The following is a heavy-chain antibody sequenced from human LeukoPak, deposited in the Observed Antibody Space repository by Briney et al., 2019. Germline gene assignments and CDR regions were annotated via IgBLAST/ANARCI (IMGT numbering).Heavy chain of an antibody. Sequence: GGSLRLSCVASGFSFNCEMNWVRQAPGKGLQWLSSISAGGDRLYYADSVRGRLTISRDNAKNPLYLQLNSLGAEDTAVYYCARDTSGLEVHVWGQGTLVTVSS. J-gene: IGHJ1*01. CDR2: ISAGGDRL. D-gene: IGHD1-1*01. V-gene: IGHV3-48*03. CDR3: ARDTSGLEVHV. CDR1: GFSFNCE.